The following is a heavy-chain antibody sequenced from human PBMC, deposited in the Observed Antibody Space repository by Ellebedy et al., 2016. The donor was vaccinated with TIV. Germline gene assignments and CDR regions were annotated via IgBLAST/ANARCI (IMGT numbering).Heavy chain of an antibody. V-gene: IGHV3-30-3*01. D-gene: IGHD2-2*01. CDR2: ISYDGSNK. CDR1: GFTFSSYA. Sequence: GESLKISCAASGFTFSSYAMHWVRQAPGKGLEWVAVISYDGSNKYYADSVKGRFTISRDNSKNTLYLQMNSLRAEDTAVYYCARDSRGSRTINAFDIWGQGTMVSVSS. J-gene: IGHJ3*02. CDR3: ARDSRGSRTINAFDI.